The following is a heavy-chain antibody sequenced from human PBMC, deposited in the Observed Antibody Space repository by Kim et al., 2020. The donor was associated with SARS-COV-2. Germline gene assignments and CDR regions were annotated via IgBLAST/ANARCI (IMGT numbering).Heavy chain of an antibody. D-gene: IGHD3-3*01. J-gene: IGHJ4*02. V-gene: IGHV4-39*01. CDR1: GGSISTSSYY. CDR3: ARSATYYDFWSDYPKYYFDY. Sequence: SETLSLTCTVSGGSISTSSYYWGWIRQPPGKGLEWIGTIFYSGSTYYNPSLKSRVTISVDTSKNKFSLKVTSVTAADTAVYYCARSATYYDFWSDYPKYYFDYWGQGNLVIVSS. CDR2: IFYSGST.